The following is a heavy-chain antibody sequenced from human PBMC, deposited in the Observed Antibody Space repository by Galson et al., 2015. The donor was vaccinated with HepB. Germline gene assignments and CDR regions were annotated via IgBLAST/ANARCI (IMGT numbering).Heavy chain of an antibody. CDR2: ISSSSSYI. V-gene: IGHV3-21*01. J-gene: IGHJ4*02. CDR1: GFTFSSYS. Sequence: SLRLSCPASGFTFSSYSMNWVRQAPGKGLEWVSSISSSSSYIYYADSVKGRFTISRDNAKNSLYLRMNSLRAEDTAVYYCARDSINSYGSDGAYWGQGTLVTVSS. CDR3: ARDSINSYGSDGAY. D-gene: IGHD5-18*01.